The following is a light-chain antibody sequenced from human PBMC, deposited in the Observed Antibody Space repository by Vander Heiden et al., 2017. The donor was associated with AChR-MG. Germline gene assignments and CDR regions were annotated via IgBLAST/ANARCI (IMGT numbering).Light chain of an antibody. CDR2: YDT. CDR1: NIGSKS. V-gene: IGLV3-21*04. CDR3: QVWDSSSDHCV. Sequence: SYVLTQPPSVSVAPGKTARVTCGGINIGSKSVHWYQQRPGQAPIRGRDYDTDRPSGIPERIAGSNAGNTDKLTISRVEAGDEADDVCQVWDSSSDHCVVGTGTKVTVL. J-gene: IGLJ1*01.